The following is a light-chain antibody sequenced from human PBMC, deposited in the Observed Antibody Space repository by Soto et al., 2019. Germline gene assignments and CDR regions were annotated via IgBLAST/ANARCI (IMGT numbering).Light chain of an antibody. CDR2: AAS. CDR3: QQSYSTPRT. J-gene: IGKJ1*01. Sequence: DLQMTQSPSSLSASVGDRVTITCRASQSISSYLNWYQQKPGKAPKPLIYAASSLQSGVPSRFSGSGSGTDFTLTISSLQPEDFATYYCQQSYSTPRTFGQGTKVEIK. CDR1: QSISSY. V-gene: IGKV1-39*01.